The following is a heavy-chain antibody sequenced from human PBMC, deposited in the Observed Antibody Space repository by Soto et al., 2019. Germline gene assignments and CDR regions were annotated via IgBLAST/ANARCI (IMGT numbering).Heavy chain of an antibody. CDR3: AKDFHVLRFLEWLADYYYYYGMDV. J-gene: IGHJ6*02. Sequence: GGSLRLSCAASGFTFSSYGMHWVRQAPGKGLEWVAVISYDGSNKYYADSVKGRFTISRDNSKNTLYLQMNSLRAEDTAVYYCAKDFHVLRFLEWLADYYYYYGMDVWGQGTTVTVSS. V-gene: IGHV3-30*18. D-gene: IGHD3-3*01. CDR2: ISYDGSNK. CDR1: GFTFSSYG.